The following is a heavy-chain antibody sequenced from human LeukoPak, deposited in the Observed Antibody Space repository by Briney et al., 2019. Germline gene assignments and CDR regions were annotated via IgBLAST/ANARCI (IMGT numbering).Heavy chain of an antibody. CDR1: GGSISNYY. CDR3: ARDSGSYLAAFDY. J-gene: IGHJ4*02. D-gene: IGHD1-26*01. V-gene: IGHV4-59*12. CDR2: IYYSGST. Sequence: SETLSLTCTVSGGSISNYYWSWIRQPPGKGLEWIGFIYYSGSTNYNPSLKSRVTISVDTSKNQFSLKLSSVTAADTAVYYCARDSGSYLAAFDYWGQGTLVTVSS.